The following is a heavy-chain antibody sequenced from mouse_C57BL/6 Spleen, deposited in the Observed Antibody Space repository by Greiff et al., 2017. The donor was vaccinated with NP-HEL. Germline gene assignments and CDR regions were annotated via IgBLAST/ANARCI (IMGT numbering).Heavy chain of an antibody. CDR2: ISSGGDYI. CDR1: GFTFSSYA. J-gene: IGHJ4*01. V-gene: IGHV5-9-1*02. CDR3: TRDTLIYYDYGEGDY. Sequence: EVKLVESGEGLVKPGGSLKLSCAASGFTFSSYAMSWVRQTPEKRLEWVAYISSGGDYIYYAATLKGRFTISRDNARNTLYLQMSSLKSEDTARDYCTRDTLIYYDYGEGDYWGQGTSVTVSS. D-gene: IGHD2-4*01.